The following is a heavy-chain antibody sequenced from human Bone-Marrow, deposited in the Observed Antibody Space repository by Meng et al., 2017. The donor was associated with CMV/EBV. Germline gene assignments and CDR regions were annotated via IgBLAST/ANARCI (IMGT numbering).Heavy chain of an antibody. CDR2: IYSYGDT. V-gene: IGHV4-30-4*01. J-gene: IGHJ5*02. Sequence: SETLSLTCTVTGDSLTSGDYYWGWIRQPPGKGLEWIGYIYSYGDTYYNPSLKSRPHISIDMSKNQLSLNLTSVTAADTAFYYCARDGCTDSSCYPCGQGTLVTVSS. D-gene: IGHD2-21*01. CDR3: ARDGCTDSSCYP. CDR1: GDSLTSGDYY.